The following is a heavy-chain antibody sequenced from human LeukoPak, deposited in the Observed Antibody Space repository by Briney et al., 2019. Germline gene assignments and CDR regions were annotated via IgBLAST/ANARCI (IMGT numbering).Heavy chain of an antibody. D-gene: IGHD3-9*01. CDR3: ARDRMVLRYFDWLSLPSYYYYGMDV. CDR2: ISYDGSNK. Sequence: PGGSLRLSCAASGFTFSSYAMHWVRQAPGKGLEWVAVISYDGSNKYYADSVKGRFTISRDNSKNTLYLQMNSLRAEDTAVYYCARDRMVLRYFDWLSLPSYYYYGMDVWGQGTTVTVSS. J-gene: IGHJ6*02. V-gene: IGHV3-30-3*01. CDR1: GFTFSSYA.